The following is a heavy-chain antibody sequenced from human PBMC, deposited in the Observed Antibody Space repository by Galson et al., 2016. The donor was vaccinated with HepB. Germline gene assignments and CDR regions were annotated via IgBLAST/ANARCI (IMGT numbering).Heavy chain of an antibody. J-gene: IGHJ3*01. D-gene: IGHD3-9*01. V-gene: IGHV1-58*02. CDR2: IVAGKGIT. CDR1: GLELTDAV. Sequence: SVKVSCKASGLELTDAVIQWVRQGRGQRLEWIGWIVAGKGITNYAEDFQGRVLITRDMSTDTTYMDLNSLTFDDTAMYFCAAAQRPPERYYGAFHLWGRGTVVTVSS. CDR3: AAAQRPPERYYGAFHL.